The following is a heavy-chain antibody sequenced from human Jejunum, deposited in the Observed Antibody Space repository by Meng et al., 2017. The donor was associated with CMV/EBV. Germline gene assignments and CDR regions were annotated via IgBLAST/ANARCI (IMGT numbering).Heavy chain of an antibody. CDR2: ISYDGTNN. Sequence: FISSAMHWVRQAPGKGLEWVAVISYDGTNNYYADSVKGRFTLSRDNSKSTLYLQMNSLRAEDTARYYCARENWSGYYSYSLGGMDVWGQGTTVTVSS. CDR3: ARENWSGYYSYSLGGMDV. D-gene: IGHD3-3*01. CDR1: FISSA. J-gene: IGHJ6*02. V-gene: IGHV3-30*04.